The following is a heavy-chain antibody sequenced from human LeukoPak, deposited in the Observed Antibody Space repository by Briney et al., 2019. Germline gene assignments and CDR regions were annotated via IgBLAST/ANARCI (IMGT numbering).Heavy chain of an antibody. V-gene: IGHV3-30-3*01. CDR2: ISYDGSNK. CDR1: GFTFSSYA. D-gene: IGHD2-15*01. J-gene: IGHJ4*02. CDR3: ARIMGVVVVAATHPGVGRADH. Sequence: GGSLRLSCAASGFTFSSYAMHWVRQAPGKGLEWVAVISYDGSNKYYADSVKGRFTISRDNSKNTLYLEMNSLRSEDTAVYYCARIMGVVVVAATHPGVGRADHWGQGTLVTVSS.